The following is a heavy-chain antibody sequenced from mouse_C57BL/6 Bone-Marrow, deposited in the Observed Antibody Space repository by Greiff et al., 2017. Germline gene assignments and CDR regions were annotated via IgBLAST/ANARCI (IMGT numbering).Heavy chain of an antibody. V-gene: IGHV1-76*01. CDR3: AREGYYFFDY. CDR2: IYPGSGNT. D-gene: IGHD1-1*01. Sequence: QVQLQQSGAELVRPGASVKLSCKASGYTFTDYYINWVKQRPGQGLEWIARIYPGSGNTYYNEKFKGKATLTAEKSSSTAYMKLSSLTSEDSAVYCCAREGYYFFDYWGQGTTLTVSS. CDR1: GYTFTDYY. J-gene: IGHJ2*01.